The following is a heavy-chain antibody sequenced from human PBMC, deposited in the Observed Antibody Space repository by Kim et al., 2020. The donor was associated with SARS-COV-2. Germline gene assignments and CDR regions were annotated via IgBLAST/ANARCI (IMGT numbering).Heavy chain of an antibody. CDR2: IKQDGSEK. CDR3: AREGAVAGRTLYYYYGMDV. D-gene: IGHD6-19*01. J-gene: IGHJ6*02. V-gene: IGHV3-7*01. CDR1: GFTFSSYW. Sequence: GGSLRLSCAASGFTFSSYWMSWVRQAPGKGLEWVANIKQDGSEKYYVDSVKGRFTISRDNAKNSLYLQMNSLRAEDTAVYYCAREGAVAGRTLYYYYGMDVWGQGTTVTVSS.